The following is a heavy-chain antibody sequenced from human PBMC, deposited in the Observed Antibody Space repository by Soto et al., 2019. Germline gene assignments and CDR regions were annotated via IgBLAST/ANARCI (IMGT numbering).Heavy chain of an antibody. V-gene: IGHV1-18*01. CDR2: ISAYNGNT. D-gene: IGHD1-26*01. J-gene: IGHJ5*02. Sequence: GASVKVSCKASGYTFTSYGISWVRQAPGQGLEWMGWISAYNGNTNYAQKLQGRVTMTTDTSTSTAYMELRSLRSDDTAVYYCARVEILISMGTTVWFDPWGQGTLVTVSS. CDR3: ARVEILISMGTTVWFDP. CDR1: GYTFTSYG.